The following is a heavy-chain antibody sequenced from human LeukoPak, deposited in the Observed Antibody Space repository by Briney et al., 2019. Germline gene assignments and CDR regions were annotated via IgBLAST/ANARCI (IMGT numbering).Heavy chain of an antibody. Sequence: SETLSLTCTVSGGSISSYYWSWTRQPPGKGLEWIGYIYYSGSTNCNPSLKSRVTISVDTSKNQFSLKLSSVTAADTAVYFCARHSSYALRHSGYYYRMDVWGQGTTVTVSS. CDR3: ARHSSYALRHSGYYYRMDV. D-gene: IGHD2-8*01. CDR1: GGSISSYY. J-gene: IGHJ6*02. V-gene: IGHV4-59*08. CDR2: IYYSGST.